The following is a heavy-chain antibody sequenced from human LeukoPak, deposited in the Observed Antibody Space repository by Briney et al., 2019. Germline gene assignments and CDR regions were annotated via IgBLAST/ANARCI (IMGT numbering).Heavy chain of an antibody. CDR1: GYSISSGYY. J-gene: IGHJ3*02. CDR3: ARDSYPSIRSITQPLRLSKSAFDI. V-gene: IGHV4-38-2*02. CDR2: IYHSGST. Sequence: NPSETLSLTCAVSGYSISSGYYWGWIRQPPGKGLEWIGSIYHSGSTYYNPSLKSRVTISVDTSKSQFSLKLSSVTAADTAVYYCARDSYPSIRSITQPLRLSKSAFDIWGQGTMVTVSS. D-gene: IGHD3-16*02.